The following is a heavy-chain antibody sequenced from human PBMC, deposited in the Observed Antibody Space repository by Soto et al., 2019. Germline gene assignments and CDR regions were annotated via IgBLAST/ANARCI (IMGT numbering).Heavy chain of an antibody. V-gene: IGHV1-69*13. CDR3: ATELGENPASPFDA. D-gene: IGHD3-10*01. CDR1: GVTFSSET. J-gene: IGHJ4*02. Sequence: GASVKVSCKASGVTFSSETLGWVRQAPGQGLELVGGIIPLFGTASYAQKFQGRVTITADESTSTVYMELSSLRSDDTAVYFCATELGENPASPFDAWGQGTLVTVYS. CDR2: IIPLFGTA.